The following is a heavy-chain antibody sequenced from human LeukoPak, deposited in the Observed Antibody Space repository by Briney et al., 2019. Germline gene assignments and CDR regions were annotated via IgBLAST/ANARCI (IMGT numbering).Heavy chain of an antibody. J-gene: IGHJ6*03. Sequence: PETLSLTCAVYGGSFSGYYWSWIRQPPGKGLEWIGEINHSGSTNYNPSLKSRVTISVDTSKNQFSLKLSSVTAADTAVYYCASGGPTRGYKSAGGLGYMDVWGKGTTVTVSS. V-gene: IGHV4-34*01. D-gene: IGHD5-24*01. CDR2: INHSGST. CDR3: ASGGPTRGYKSAGGLGYMDV. CDR1: GGSFSGYY.